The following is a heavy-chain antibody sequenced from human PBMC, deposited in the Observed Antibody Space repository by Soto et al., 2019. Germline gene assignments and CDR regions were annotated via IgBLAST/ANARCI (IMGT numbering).Heavy chain of an antibody. V-gene: IGHV1-3*01. CDR2: INAGNGNT. J-gene: IGHJ3*02. CDR3: ERGYGFDAFDI. Sequence: ASVKVSCKASGYTFTSYAMHWVRQAPGQRLEWMGWINAGNGNTKYSQKFQGRVTITRDTSASTAYMELSSLRSEDTAVYYCERGYGFDAFDIWGQXTMVTVSS. CDR1: GYTFTSYA. D-gene: IGHD5-12*01.